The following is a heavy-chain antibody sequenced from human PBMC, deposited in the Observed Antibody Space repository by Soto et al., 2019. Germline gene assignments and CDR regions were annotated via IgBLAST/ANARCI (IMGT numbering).Heavy chain of an antibody. CDR3: ARGARRADAFDI. V-gene: IGHV4-59*01. J-gene: IGHJ3*02. CDR2: IYYSGST. CDR1: GGSISSYY. Sequence: PSETLSLTCTASGGSISSYYWSWIRQPPGKGLEWIGYIYYSGSTNYNPSLKSRVTISVDTSKNQFSLKLSSVTAADTAVYYCARGARRADAFDIWGQGTMVTVSS.